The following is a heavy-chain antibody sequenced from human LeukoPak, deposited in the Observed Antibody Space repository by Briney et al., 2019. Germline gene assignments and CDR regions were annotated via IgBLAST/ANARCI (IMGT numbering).Heavy chain of an antibody. J-gene: IGHJ4*02. CDR3: ASGTQYYDILTGYSPPDY. D-gene: IGHD3-9*01. Sequence: PGGSLRLSCAASGFTFSSYWMSWVRQAPGKGLEGVGKIKQDGSEKYFVGSVKGRFTISRDNAKNSLYLQMNSLTAEDTAVYYCASGTQYYDILTGYSPPDYWGQGTLVTVSS. CDR1: GFTFSSYW. V-gene: IGHV3-7*01. CDR2: IKQDGSEK.